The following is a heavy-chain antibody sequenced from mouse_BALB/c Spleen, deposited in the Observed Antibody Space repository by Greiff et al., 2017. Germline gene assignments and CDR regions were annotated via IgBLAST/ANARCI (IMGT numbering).Heavy chain of an antibody. Sequence: VKLVESGGGLVQPGGSRKLSCAASGFTFSDYGMAWVRQAPGKGPEWVAFISNLAYSIYYADTVTGRFTISRENAKNTLYLEMSSLRSEDTAMYYCARDGSYDGYYRAMDYWGQGTSVTVSS. J-gene: IGHJ4*01. CDR3: ARDGSYDGYYRAMDY. V-gene: IGHV5-15*02. D-gene: IGHD2-3*01. CDR2: ISNLAYSI. CDR1: GFTFSDYG.